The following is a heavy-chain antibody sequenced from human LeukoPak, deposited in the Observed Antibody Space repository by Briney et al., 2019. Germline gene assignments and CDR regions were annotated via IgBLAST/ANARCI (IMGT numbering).Heavy chain of an antibody. D-gene: IGHD1-1*01. J-gene: IGHJ4*02. CDR1: GGSISSTSYY. CDR2: IYYTGNT. Sequence: PSETLSLTCTVSGGSISSTSYYWAWIRQPPGKGLEWIGSIYYTGNTYYNPSLKSRVPISVDTSKNQFSLDLSSVTAADTAVYYCARDGAVQHLAGGYWGQGTLVTVSS. V-gene: IGHV4-39*07. CDR3: ARDGAVQHLAGGY.